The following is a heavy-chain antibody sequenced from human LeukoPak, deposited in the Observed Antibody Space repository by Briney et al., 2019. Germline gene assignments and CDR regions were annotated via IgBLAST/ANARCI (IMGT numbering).Heavy chain of an antibody. J-gene: IGHJ6*02. CDR2: INGDGTRT. V-gene: IGHV3-74*01. CDR1: GFTFSSYW. CDR3: TRDLMDYDVSTGLHHYYMDV. D-gene: IGHD3-9*01. Sequence: PGGSLRLSCAASGFTFSSYWMHWVRQAPGKGLVWVSRINGDGTRTTYADSVKGRFTIARDNAKNSLYLQMNTLRVEDTAVYYCTRDLMDYDVSTGLHHYYMDVWGQGTTVTVSS.